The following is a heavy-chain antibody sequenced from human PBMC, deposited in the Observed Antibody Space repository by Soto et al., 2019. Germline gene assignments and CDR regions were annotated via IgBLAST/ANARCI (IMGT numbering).Heavy chain of an antibody. Sequence: GGSLRLSCAASGFTFGTYAMNWVRQAPGKGLDWVSGISGSGGSTYYADSVKGRFTISRDNSKNTLYPQMNSLRAEDTAVYYCAKDRSVDTRDWFDPWGQGTLVTVSS. CDR1: GFTFGTYA. V-gene: IGHV3-23*01. J-gene: IGHJ5*02. CDR2: ISGSGGST. D-gene: IGHD5-18*01. CDR3: AKDRSVDTRDWFDP.